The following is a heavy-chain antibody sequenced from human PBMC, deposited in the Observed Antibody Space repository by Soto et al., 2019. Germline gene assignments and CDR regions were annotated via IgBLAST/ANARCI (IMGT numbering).Heavy chain of an antibody. D-gene: IGHD6-19*01. Sequence: QAQLVQTGAEAKKPGASVKVSCKTSGYSFNTYNINWLRQAPGQGLEWMGWISNYNGNTKYAQKVQGRVTMTTDTSTNTAYMALRSLRSDDTAVYYCAREGRAAVVGSFPGFPHWGQGTMVNESS. V-gene: IGHV1-18*01. CDR3: AREGRAAVVGSFPGFPH. CDR2: ISNYNGNT. J-gene: IGHJ1*01. CDR1: GYSFNTYN.